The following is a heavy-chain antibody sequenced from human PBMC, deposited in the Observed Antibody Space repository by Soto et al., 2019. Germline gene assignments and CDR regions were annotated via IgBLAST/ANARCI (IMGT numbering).Heavy chain of an antibody. CDR3: AKGSTVTTSPTRFDY. Sequence: PGGSLRLSCAASGFTFSSYAMSWVRQAPGKGLEWVSAICGSGGSTYYADSVKGRFTISRDNSKNTLHLQMNSLRAEDTAVYYCAKGSTVTTSPTRFDYWGQGTLVTVSS. CDR2: ICGSGGST. J-gene: IGHJ4*02. V-gene: IGHV3-23*01. D-gene: IGHD4-17*01. CDR1: GFTFSSYA.